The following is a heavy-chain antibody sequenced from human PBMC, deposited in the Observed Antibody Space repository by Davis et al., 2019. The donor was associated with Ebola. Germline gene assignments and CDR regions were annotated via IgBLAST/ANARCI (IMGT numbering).Heavy chain of an antibody. CDR2: INSDGSST. CDR3: ARDMGSSSWSSLDAFDI. Sequence: PGGSLRLSCAASGFTFSSYWMHWVRQAPGKGLVWVSRINSDGSSTSYADSVKGRFTISRDNAKNTLYLQMNSLRAEDTAVYYCARDMGSSSWSSLDAFDIWGQGTMVTVSS. V-gene: IGHV3-74*01. CDR1: GFTFSSYW. J-gene: IGHJ3*02. D-gene: IGHD6-13*01.